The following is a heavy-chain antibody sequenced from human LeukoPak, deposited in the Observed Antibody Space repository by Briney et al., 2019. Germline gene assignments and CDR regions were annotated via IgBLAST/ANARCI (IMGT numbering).Heavy chain of an antibody. CDR1: GFTFSDYD. J-gene: IGHJ4*02. CDR3: ARVAKERVGGVYYFDY. Sequence: PGGSLRLSCAASGFTFSDYDMHWVRQATGKGLEWVSAIGTAGDTYYTGSVKGRFTIYRENATNTLYLQMNCLRAGDTAVYYCARVAKERVGGVYYFDYWGQGTLVTVSS. CDR2: IGTAGDT. D-gene: IGHD1-1*01. V-gene: IGHV3-13*01.